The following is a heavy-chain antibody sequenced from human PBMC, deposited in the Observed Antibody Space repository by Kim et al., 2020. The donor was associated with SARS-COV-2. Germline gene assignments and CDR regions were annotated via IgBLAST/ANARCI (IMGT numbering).Heavy chain of an antibody. V-gene: IGHV4-39*07. J-gene: IGHJ4*02. CDR3: ARADGKRGSPYFDY. Sequence: SETLSLTCTVSGGSISSSHYYWGWIRQPPGKGLEWIGNIYYSGSTYYNPSLKSRVTISVDTSRNQFSLKLNSVTAADTAVYYCARADGKRGSPYFDYWGQGTLVTVSS. D-gene: IGHD1-26*01. CDR1: GGSISSSHYY. CDR2: IYYSGST.